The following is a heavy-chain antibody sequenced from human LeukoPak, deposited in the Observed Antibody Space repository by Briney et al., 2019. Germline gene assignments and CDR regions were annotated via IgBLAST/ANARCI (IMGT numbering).Heavy chain of an antibody. CDR2: INPNSGGT. CDR1: GYTFTGYY. Sequence: SVKVSCKASGYTFTGYYMHWVRQAPGQGLEWMGWINPNSGGTNYAQKFQGRVTMTRDTSISTAYMELSRLRSDDTAVYYCARDLTWSDSSGYSDRFDYWGQGTLVTVSS. D-gene: IGHD3-22*01. J-gene: IGHJ4*02. V-gene: IGHV1-2*02. CDR3: ARDLTWSDSSGYSDRFDY.